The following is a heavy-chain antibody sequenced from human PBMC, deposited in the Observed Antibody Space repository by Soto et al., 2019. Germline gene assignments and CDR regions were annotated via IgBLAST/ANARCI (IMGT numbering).Heavy chain of an antibody. Sequence: SETLSLTCTVSGASISGYYWSWIRKSAGKGLEWIGRIYATGTTDYNPSLKSRVMMSVDTSKKQFSLKLRSVTAADTAVYYCVRDGTKTLRDWFDPWGQGTSVTVSS. CDR3: VRDGTKTLRDWFDP. V-gene: IGHV4-4*07. CDR2: IYATGTT. D-gene: IGHD1-1*01. CDR1: GASISGYY. J-gene: IGHJ5*02.